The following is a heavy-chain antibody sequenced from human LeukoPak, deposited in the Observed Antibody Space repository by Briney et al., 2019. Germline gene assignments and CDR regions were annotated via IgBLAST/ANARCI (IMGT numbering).Heavy chain of an antibody. D-gene: IGHD3-9*01. V-gene: IGHV3-48*03. CDR1: GFTFSSYE. CDR3: ARGNTIFHVERVY. Sequence: GGSLRLSCAASGFTFSSYEMNWVRQAPGKGLERVSYISSSGSTIYYADSVKGRFTISRDNAKNSLYLQMNSLRAEDTAVYYCARGNTIFHVERVYWGQGTLVTVSS. J-gene: IGHJ4*02. CDR2: ISSSGSTI.